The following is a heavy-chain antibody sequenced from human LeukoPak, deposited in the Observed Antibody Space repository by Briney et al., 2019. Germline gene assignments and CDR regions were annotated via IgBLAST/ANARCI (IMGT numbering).Heavy chain of an antibody. J-gene: IGHJ4*02. V-gene: IGHV3-23*01. CDR3: AKRAPVAAAGTGRYFDY. Sequence: GGSLRLSCAASGFTLSSYAMSWVRQAPGKGLEWVSAISGSGGSTYYADSVKGRFTISRDNSKNTLYLQMNSLRAEDTAVYYCAKRAPVAAAGTGRYFDYWGQGTLVTVSS. D-gene: IGHD1/OR15-1a*01. CDR1: GFTLSSYA. CDR2: ISGSGGST.